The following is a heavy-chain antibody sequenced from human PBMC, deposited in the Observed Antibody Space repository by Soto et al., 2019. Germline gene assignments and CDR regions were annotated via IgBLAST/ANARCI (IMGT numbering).Heavy chain of an antibody. Sequence: EVQLLESGGGLVQPGGSLRLSCAASGFTFSSYAMSWVRQAPGKGLEWVSAISGSGGSTYYADSVKGRFTISRDNSKNTLYLQMNSLRAEDTAVYYCAKGPLPRWIQLWSDWFDPWGQGTLVTVSS. CDR3: AKGPLPRWIQLWSDWFDP. J-gene: IGHJ5*02. CDR2: ISGSGGST. D-gene: IGHD5-18*01. V-gene: IGHV3-23*01. CDR1: GFTFSSYA.